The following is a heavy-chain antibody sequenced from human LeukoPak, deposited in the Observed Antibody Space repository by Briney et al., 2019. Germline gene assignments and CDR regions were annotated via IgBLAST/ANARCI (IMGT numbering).Heavy chain of an antibody. Sequence: SETLSLTCTVSGGSVSSSSYSWSWIRQPPGKGLEWIGYIYYSGSTNYNPSLKSRVTMSIDTSKNQFSLKLSSVTAADTAVFYCARTARHCSSSGCYIGGFDTWGQGTVVTVSS. CDR1: GGSVSSSSYS. CDR3: ARTARHCSSSGCYIGGFDT. D-gene: IGHD2-2*02. J-gene: IGHJ3*02. CDR2: IYYSGST. V-gene: IGHV4-61*01.